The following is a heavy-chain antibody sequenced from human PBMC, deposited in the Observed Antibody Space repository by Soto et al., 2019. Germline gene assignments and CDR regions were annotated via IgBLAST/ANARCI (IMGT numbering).Heavy chain of an antibody. CDR3: AREEYRQVDH. J-gene: IGHJ5*02. D-gene: IGHD3-16*02. V-gene: IGHV1-18*04. CDR1: GYTFTNYG. CDR2: ISTNTGHT. Sequence: QVPLVQSGAEVKKPGASVKVSCKASGYTFTNYGISWVRQAPGQGLEWMGWISTNTGHTDYARNLRGRVTMTTDASTTTAYMELRSLTSDDTAIYFCAREEYRQVDHWGQGTRVTVSS.